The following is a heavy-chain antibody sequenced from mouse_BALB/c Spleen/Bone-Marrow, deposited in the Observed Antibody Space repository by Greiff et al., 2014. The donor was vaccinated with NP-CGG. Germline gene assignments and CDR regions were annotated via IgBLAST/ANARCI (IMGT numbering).Heavy chain of an antibody. CDR1: GYAFSSSW. J-gene: IGHJ4*01. D-gene: IGHD6-1*01. Sequence: VKLVESGPELVKPGASVKISCKASGYAFSSSWMNWVKQRPGQGLEWIGRIYPGDGDTNYNGKFKGKATLTADISSATAYMQLNSLTFVDSAVYFGAKASCFCKMGYYSMDDWGQGTSVTVSS. V-gene: IGHV1-82*01. CDR2: IYPGDGDT. CDR3: AKASCFCKMGYYSMDD.